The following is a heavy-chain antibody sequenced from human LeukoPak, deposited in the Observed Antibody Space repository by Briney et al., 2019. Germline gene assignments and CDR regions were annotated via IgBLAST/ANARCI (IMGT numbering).Heavy chain of an antibody. Sequence: GGSLRLSCAASGFTFSSYAMSWVRQAPGKGLEWVSAISGSGGSTYYADSVKGRFSISRDNSKNTLYLQMNSLRAEDTALYYCAKKVVVGATSPYSDFQGWGQGTLVTVSS. V-gene: IGHV3-23*01. CDR1: GFTFSSYA. J-gene: IGHJ1*01. CDR2: ISGSGGST. CDR3: AKKVVVGATSPYSDFQG. D-gene: IGHD1-26*01.